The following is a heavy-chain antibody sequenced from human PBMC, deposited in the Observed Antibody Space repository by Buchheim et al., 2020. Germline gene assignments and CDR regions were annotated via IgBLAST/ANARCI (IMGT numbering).Heavy chain of an antibody. J-gene: IGHJ5*02. CDR3: ARRRISGGGWFDP. D-gene: IGHD1-20*01. V-gene: IGHV4-39*01. Sequence: QLQLQESGPGLVKPSETLSLTCTVSGGSISSSSYYWGWIRQPPGKGLEWIGSIYYSGSTYYNPSLKSRVTISVDTSKNQSSLKLSSVTAADTAVYYCARRRISGGGWFDPWGQGTL. CDR1: GGSISSSSYY. CDR2: IYYSGST.